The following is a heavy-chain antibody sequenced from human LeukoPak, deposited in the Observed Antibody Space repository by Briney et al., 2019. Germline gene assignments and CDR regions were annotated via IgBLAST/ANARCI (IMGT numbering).Heavy chain of an antibody. J-gene: IGHJ4*02. D-gene: IGHD3-10*01. CDR1: GFTFSNYW. CDR2: INRDGSTT. V-gene: IGHV3-74*03. Sequence: GGSLRLSCAASGFTFSNYWVHWVRQAPGKGLVWVSRINRDGSTTKYADSVKGRFTVSRDNAKNTLNLQMNSLRAEDTAVYYCARDTYADGSGKIDYWGQGTLVTVSS. CDR3: ARDTYADGSGKIDY.